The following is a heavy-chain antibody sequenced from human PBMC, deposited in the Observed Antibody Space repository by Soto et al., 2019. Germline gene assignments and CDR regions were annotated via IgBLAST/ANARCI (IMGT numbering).Heavy chain of an antibody. V-gene: IGHV4-30-4*01. Sequence: SETLSLTCTVSGGSISSGDYYWSWIRQPPGKGLEWIGYIYYSGSTYYNPSLNSRVTISVDTSKNQLSLKLSSVTAADTTVYYCARGGGRYMIVAPFDPWGQGTLVTVSS. J-gene: IGHJ5*02. CDR2: IYYSGST. D-gene: IGHD3-22*01. CDR1: GGSISSGDYY. CDR3: ARGGGRYMIVAPFDP.